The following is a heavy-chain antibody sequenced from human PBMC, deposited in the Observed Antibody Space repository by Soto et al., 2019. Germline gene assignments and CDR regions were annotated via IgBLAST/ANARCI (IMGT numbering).Heavy chain of an antibody. J-gene: IGHJ4*02. CDR2: ISYDGNIK. V-gene: IGHV3-30*03. Sequence: QVQLVESGGGVAQPGRSLTLSCAASGFAFSNFGMQWVRQAPGKGLEWVASISYDGNIKYSADSVKGRFTISRDNSKKTLYLQMKSLRSEDTAVYFCARFWGPITAAVDDYWGQGTLVTVSS. CDR1: GFAFSNFG. D-gene: IGHD6-13*01. CDR3: ARFWGPITAAVDDY.